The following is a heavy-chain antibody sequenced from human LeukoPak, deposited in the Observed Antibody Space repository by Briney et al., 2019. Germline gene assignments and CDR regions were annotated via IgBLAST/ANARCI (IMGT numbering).Heavy chain of an antibody. CDR1: GLGFSSFS. CDR3: ARLRRTSDSSGYYYYYDY. CDR2: ITPTTSYI. J-gene: IGHJ4*02. D-gene: IGHD3-22*01. Sequence: GGSLRLSCAASGLGFSSFSFNWIRQAPGKGLEWVSSITPTTSYIYYADSVRGRFTISRENAKNSLYLQMNSLRAEDTAVYYCARLRRTSDSSGYYYYYDYWGQGTLVTVSS. V-gene: IGHV3-21*01.